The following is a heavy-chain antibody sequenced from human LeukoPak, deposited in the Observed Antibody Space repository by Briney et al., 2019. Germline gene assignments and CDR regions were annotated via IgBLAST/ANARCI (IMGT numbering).Heavy chain of an antibody. Sequence: GGSLRLSCAASGFTFSSYAMSWIRQAPGKGLEWVSYISSSGSTIYYADSVKGRFTISRDNAKNSLYLQMNSLRAEDTAVYYCARDLITYYDILTGSTGAFDIWSQGTMVTVSS. D-gene: IGHD3-9*01. V-gene: IGHV3-11*01. CDR2: ISSSGSTI. CDR1: GFTFSSYA. CDR3: ARDLITYYDILTGSTGAFDI. J-gene: IGHJ3*02.